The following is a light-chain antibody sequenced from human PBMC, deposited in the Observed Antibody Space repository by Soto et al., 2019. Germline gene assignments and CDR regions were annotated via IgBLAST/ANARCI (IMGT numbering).Light chain of an antibody. V-gene: IGKV3-11*01. CDR2: DAS. CDR1: QSVSSF. J-gene: IGKJ4*01. Sequence: EIVLTQSPATLSLSPGERATLSCRASQSVSSFFVWYQQKRGQAPRLLIYDASKRATGIPARFSGSGSGTDCTRTISSLEPEDFAVYYCQQRLDWPLTFGGGTTVEIK. CDR3: QQRLDWPLT.